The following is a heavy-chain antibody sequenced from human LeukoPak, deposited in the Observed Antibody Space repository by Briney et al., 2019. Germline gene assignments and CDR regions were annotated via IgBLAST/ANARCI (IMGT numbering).Heavy chain of an antibody. CDR2: IYYSGST. J-gene: IGHJ5*02. CDR3: ASHSSYVSPFRS. CDR1: GGTISNSSYY. D-gene: IGHD3-10*02. Sequence: SETLSLTCTVSGGTISNSSYYWGWIRQPPGKGLEWIGSIYYSGSTYYNPSLKSRVTISVETSKNQFSLKLSSVTAADTAVYYCASHSSYVSPFRSWGRGPLVTVSP. V-gene: IGHV4-39*01.